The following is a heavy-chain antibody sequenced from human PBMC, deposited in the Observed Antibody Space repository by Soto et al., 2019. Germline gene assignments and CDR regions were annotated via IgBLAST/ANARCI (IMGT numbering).Heavy chain of an antibody. J-gene: IGHJ4*02. CDR2: IIPPFGAP. CDR1: GGALSGYA. V-gene: IGHV1-69*06. CDR3: ARVPSDGAGWYGDS. D-gene: IGHD6-19*01. Sequence: QMQLVQSGPEVKKPGASVTVSCKASGGALSGYAITWVRQAPGQGLEWMGLIIPPFGAPTYAQKFQGRIKITADKSTATVYLDLSILRSDDTGVYYCARVPSDGAGWYGDSWGQGTLLTVSS.